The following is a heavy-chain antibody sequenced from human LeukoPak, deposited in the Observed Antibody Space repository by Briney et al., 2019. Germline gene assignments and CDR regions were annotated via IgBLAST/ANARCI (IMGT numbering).Heavy chain of an antibody. CDR2: INHSGST. D-gene: IGHD3-16*02. Sequence: PSDTLSLTCAVYGGSFSVYYWNWIRQAPEKGLEWIGEINHSGSTNYNPSLKSRVTMSVDTYRNQFSLRLSSVTAADTAVYYCARSYDYLWGSHRYTPTFDSWGQGTLVTVSS. CDR3: ARSYDYLWGSHRYTPTFDS. V-gene: IGHV4-34*01. CDR1: GGSFSVYY. J-gene: IGHJ4*02.